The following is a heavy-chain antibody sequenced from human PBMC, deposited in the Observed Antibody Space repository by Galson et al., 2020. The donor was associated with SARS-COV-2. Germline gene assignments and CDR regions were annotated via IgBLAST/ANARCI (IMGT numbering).Heavy chain of an antibody. V-gene: IGHV3-21*01. CDR2: ISAGSSYI. J-gene: IGHJ6*02. CDR3: ARVGGMATTPANYYYYGLDV. Sequence: GGSLRLSCAASGFPFSSYSMNWVRQAPGKELEWVSSISAGSSYIYYADSVKGRFTISRDNAKNSLYLQMNSLRAEDTAVYYCARVGGMATTPANYYYYGLDVWGQGTTVTVSS. CDR1: GFPFSSYS. D-gene: IGHD2-15*01.